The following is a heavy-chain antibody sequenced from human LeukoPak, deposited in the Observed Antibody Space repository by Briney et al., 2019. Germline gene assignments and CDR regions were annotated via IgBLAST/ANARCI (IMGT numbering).Heavy chain of an antibody. J-gene: IGHJ4*02. CDR2: IYTSGST. Sequence: TLSLTCIVPGGSTSSGSYYWSWFRQPAGKGLEWIGRIYTSGSTNYNPSLKSRVTISVDTSKNQFSLKLSSVTAADTAVYYCARGIAAAFDYWGQGALVTVSS. CDR1: GGSTSSGSYY. D-gene: IGHD6-13*01. CDR3: ARGIAAAFDY. V-gene: IGHV4-61*02.